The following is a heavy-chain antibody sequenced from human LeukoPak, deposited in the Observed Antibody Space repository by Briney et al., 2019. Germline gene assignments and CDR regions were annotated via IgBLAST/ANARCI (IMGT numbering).Heavy chain of an antibody. D-gene: IGHD3-22*01. V-gene: IGHV4-31*03. Sequence: SETLSLTCSVSGGSTSSGGYYWSWIRQHPVKGLDWIGYISITGNTRYNPSLKSRLTISIDTSKNQFSVKLNSVTAADTAVYYCARMYSFDSSAYYYDYWGQGTLVTVSS. CDR2: ISITGNT. CDR3: ARMYSFDSSAYYYDY. J-gene: IGHJ4*02. CDR1: GGSTSSGGYY.